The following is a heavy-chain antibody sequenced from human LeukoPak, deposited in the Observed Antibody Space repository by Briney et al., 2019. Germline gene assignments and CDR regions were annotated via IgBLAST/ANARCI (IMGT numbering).Heavy chain of an antibody. Sequence: GESLKISCKASGFTFTNYWIGWVRQMPGKGLEWMGIVYPGDSDTRYSPSFQGQVTISVDKPISTAYLQWRSLKASDTAMYYCAGHSFDTVDAFDIWGQGTKVTVS. J-gene: IGHJ3*02. CDR2: VYPGDSDT. D-gene: IGHD2-2*02. V-gene: IGHV5-51*01. CDR3: AGHSFDTVDAFDI. CDR1: GFTFTNYW.